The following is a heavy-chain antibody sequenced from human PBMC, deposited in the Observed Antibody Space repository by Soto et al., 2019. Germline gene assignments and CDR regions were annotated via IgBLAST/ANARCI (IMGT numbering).Heavy chain of an antibody. CDR2: IIPIFGTA. J-gene: IGHJ4*02. CDR3: ARAPIYDSSGYTHYFGY. CDR1: GGTFSSYA. Sequence: SVKVSCKASGGTFSSYAISWVRQAPGQGLEWMGGIIPIFGTANYAQKFQGRVTITADESTSTAYMELSSLRSEDTAVYYCARAPIYDSSGYTHYFGYWGQGTLVTVSS. V-gene: IGHV1-69*13. D-gene: IGHD3-22*01.